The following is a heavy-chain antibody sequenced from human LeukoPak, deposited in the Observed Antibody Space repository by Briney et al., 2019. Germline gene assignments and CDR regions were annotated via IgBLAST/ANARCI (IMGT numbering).Heavy chain of an antibody. J-gene: IGHJ6*03. CDR3: ARDSSSWSTYYYMDV. D-gene: IGHD6-13*01. V-gene: IGHV4-59*12. CDR1: GGSISSYY. Sequence: SETLSLTCTVSGGSISSYYWSWIRQPPGKGLEWIGYIYDSGTTNYNPSLKSRVTISLDTSKNQFSLKLSSVTAADTAVYYCARDSSSWSTYYYMDVWGKGTTVTVSS. CDR2: IYDSGTT.